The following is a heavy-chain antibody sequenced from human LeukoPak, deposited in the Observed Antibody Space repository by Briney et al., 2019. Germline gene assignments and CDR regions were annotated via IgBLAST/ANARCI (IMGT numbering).Heavy chain of an antibody. D-gene: IGHD1-14*01. CDR3: AKVSGGGLYYDGMDV. J-gene: IGHJ6*02. CDR1: GLSFNNYA. Sequence: GGSLRLSCVASGLSFNNYAMNWVRQAPGKGLEWVSVISGSGGTTYYADSVKGRFTISRDSSKNTLYLQMNSLRAEDTAVYYCAKVSGGGLYYDGMDVWGQGTTVTVSS. V-gene: IGHV3-23*01. CDR2: ISGSGGTT.